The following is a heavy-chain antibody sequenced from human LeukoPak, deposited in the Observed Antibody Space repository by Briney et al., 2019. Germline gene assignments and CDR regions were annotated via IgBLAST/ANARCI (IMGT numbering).Heavy chain of an antibody. J-gene: IGHJ4*02. Sequence: GGSLRLSCAASGFTFSNYWMHWVRQAPGKGLVWVSRINGDGSTTSYADSVKGRFTISRDNAKNTLYLQMNSLRAEDTAVYYCARDKYSSSSYYFDYWGQGTLVTVSS. CDR1: GFTFSNYW. CDR2: INGDGSTT. D-gene: IGHD6-6*01. V-gene: IGHV3-74*01. CDR3: ARDKYSSSSYYFDY.